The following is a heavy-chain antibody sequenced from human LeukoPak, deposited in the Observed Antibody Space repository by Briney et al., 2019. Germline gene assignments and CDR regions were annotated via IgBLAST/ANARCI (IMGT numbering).Heavy chain of an antibody. CDR3: ATLLLGPIRSSAQSESDL. Sequence: GGSLRLSCAASGFTFSSYSMNWVRQAPGKGLEWVSSISSSSSYIYYADSVKGRFTISRDNAKNSLYLQMNSLRAEDTAVYSCATLLLGPIRSSAQSESDLWGQGTLVTVSS. CDR1: GFTFSSYS. V-gene: IGHV3-21*01. J-gene: IGHJ5*02. CDR2: ISSSSSYI. D-gene: IGHD1-26*01.